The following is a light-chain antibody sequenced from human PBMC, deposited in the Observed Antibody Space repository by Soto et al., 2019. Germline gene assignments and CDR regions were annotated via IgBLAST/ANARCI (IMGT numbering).Light chain of an antibody. CDR3: QQYYSSPFA. V-gene: IGKV4-1*01. J-gene: IGKJ3*01. CDR1: HSVLYRSDNQNY. CDR2: WAS. Sequence: DIVMTQSPDSLAVSLGERATINCRSSHSVLYRSDNQNYLAWYQQKPGRPPKLLFYWASTRQSGVPDRFSGSGSATDCTLTISDLQAEDAAIYYCQQYYSSPFAFGPGTRVDV.